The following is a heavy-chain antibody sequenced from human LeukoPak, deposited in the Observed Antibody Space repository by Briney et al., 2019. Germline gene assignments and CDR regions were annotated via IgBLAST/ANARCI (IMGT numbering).Heavy chain of an antibody. Sequence: SETLSLTCTVSGGSISSGSYYWSWIRQPAGKGLEWIGRIYISGSTNYNPSLKSRVTISADTSKNQFSLKLSSVTAADTAVYYCARQPAATAAFDIWAQGTMVTVSS. V-gene: IGHV4-61*02. CDR3: ARQPAATAAFDI. CDR2: IYISGST. J-gene: IGHJ3*02. D-gene: IGHD5-18*01. CDR1: GGSISSGSYY.